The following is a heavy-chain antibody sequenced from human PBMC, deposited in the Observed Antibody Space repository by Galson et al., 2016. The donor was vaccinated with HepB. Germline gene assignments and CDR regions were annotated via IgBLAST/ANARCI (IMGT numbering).Heavy chain of an antibody. CDR1: GYTFTTYG. D-gene: IGHD3-16*01. J-gene: IGHJ6*02. CDR2: ISTHSGNT. V-gene: IGHV1-18*01. Sequence: SVKVSCKASGYTFTTYGISWVRQAPGQGLEWMGWISTHSGNTYYPQKLQGRVTMTTDTFTSTAYMELRSLRSDGTAVYYCAREQGEGYGMDVWGQGTTVTVSS. CDR3: AREQGEGYGMDV.